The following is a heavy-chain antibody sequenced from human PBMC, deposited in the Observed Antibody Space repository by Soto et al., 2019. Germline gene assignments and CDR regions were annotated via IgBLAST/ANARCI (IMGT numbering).Heavy chain of an antibody. CDR1: GYTFTSYG. J-gene: IGHJ6*02. CDR3: AREGDILTGYYYYYGMDV. D-gene: IGHD3-9*01. Sequence: ASVKVSCKASGYTFTSYGISWVRQAPGQGLEWMGWISAYNGNTNYAQKIQGRVTMTTDTSTSTAYMELRSLRSDDTAVYYCAREGDILTGYYYYYGMDVWGQGTTVTVSS. CDR2: ISAYNGNT. V-gene: IGHV1-18*01.